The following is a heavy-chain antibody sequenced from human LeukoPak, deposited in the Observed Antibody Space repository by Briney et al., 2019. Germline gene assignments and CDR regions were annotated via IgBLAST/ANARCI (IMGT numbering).Heavy chain of an antibody. J-gene: IGHJ4*02. CDR1: GFTLSSYA. V-gene: IGHV3-23*01. CDR3: AKAPVTTCRGAYCYPFDY. Sequence: GGSLRLSCAASGFTLSSYAMSWVRQAPGKGLEWVSAISDSGNTYHADSVKGRFTISRDSSKNTLFLQMNRLRPEDAAVYYCAKAPVTTCRGAYCYPFDYWGQRTIVTVSS. CDR2: ISDSGNT. D-gene: IGHD2-21*01.